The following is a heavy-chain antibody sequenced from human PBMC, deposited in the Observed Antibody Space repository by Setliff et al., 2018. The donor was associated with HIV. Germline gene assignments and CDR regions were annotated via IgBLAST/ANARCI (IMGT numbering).Heavy chain of an antibody. CDR3: ARGPTSRYFDWSFSGARGTFNY. Sequence: LRLSCAASGFTFSSYGMHWVRQATGKGLEWVAVIWYDGSNKYYADSVKGRFTISRDNSKNTVYLQINSLRSEDTAVYYCARGPTSRYFDWSFSGARGTFNYWGQGTLVTVSS. CDR1: GFTFSSYG. CDR2: IWYDGSNK. V-gene: IGHV3-33*01. J-gene: IGHJ4*02. D-gene: IGHD3-9*01.